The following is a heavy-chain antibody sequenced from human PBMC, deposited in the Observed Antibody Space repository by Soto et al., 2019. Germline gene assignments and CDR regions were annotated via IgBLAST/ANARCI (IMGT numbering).Heavy chain of an antibody. CDR3: ARGSSIAGLYYGMDV. D-gene: IGHD6-6*01. CDR1: GGSISSGGYY. Sequence: QVQLQESGPVLVKPSQTLSLTCTVSGGSISSGGYYWTWIRQHPGKGLEWIGYNYYSGITYYNPSLKSRVTISLDTSKNQFSLKLSSVTAADTAVYYCARGSSIAGLYYGMDVWGQGTTVTVSS. CDR2: NYYSGIT. V-gene: IGHV4-31*03. J-gene: IGHJ6*02.